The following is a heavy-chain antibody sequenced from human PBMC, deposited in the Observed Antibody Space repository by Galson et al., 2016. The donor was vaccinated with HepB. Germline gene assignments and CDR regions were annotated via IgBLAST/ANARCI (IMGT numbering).Heavy chain of an antibody. CDR2: ISGSGGST. Sequence: SLRLSCAASGFTFSTYAMSWVRQAPGKGLEWVSAISGSGGSTYYADSVKGRFTISRDNSKNTLYLQMNSLRAEDTAVYYCAKEDRLWVGEPTEGNFDYWGQGTLVTVSS. CDR1: GFTFSTYA. CDR3: AKEDRLWVGEPTEGNFDY. V-gene: IGHV3-23*01. J-gene: IGHJ4*02. D-gene: IGHD3-10*01.